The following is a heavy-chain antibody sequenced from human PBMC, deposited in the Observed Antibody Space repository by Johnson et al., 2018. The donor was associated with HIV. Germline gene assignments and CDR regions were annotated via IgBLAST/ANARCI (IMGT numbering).Heavy chain of an antibody. J-gene: IGHJ3*02. CDR3: AIVQLLAEDVFNI. CDR2: INSDGSST. V-gene: IGHV3-74*01. Sequence: VQLVESGGDLVQPGGSLRLSCVGSGFTFNTNWMHWVRQAPGKGLVWVSRINSDGSSTSYADSVKGRFTISRDNAKNTLYLQMDSLGAEDTAVYYCAIVQLLAEDVFNIWGQGTMVTVSS. D-gene: IGHD3-10*01. CDR1: GFTFNTNW.